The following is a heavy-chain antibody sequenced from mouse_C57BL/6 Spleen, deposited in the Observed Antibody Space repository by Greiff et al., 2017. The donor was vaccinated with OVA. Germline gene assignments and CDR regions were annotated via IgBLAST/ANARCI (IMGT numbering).Heavy chain of an antibody. CDR3: ARQLWYFDY. Sequence: EVKLMESGGGLVKPGGSLKLSCAASGFTFSSYAMSWVRQTPEKRLEWVATISDGGSYTYYPDNVKGRFTISRDNAKNNLYLQMSHLKSEDTAMYYCARQLWYFDYWGQGTTLTVSS. CDR2: ISDGGSYT. D-gene: IGHD1-3*01. J-gene: IGHJ2*01. V-gene: IGHV5-4*03. CDR1: GFTFSSYA.